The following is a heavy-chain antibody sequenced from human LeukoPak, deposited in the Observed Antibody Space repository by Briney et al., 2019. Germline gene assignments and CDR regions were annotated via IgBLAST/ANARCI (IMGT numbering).Heavy chain of an antibody. J-gene: IGHJ4*02. CDR1: GFTFSSSW. CDR2: IKADGSET. V-gene: IGHV3-7*04. CDR3: ARDFD. Sequence: GGSLRLSCAASGFTFSSSWMTWVRQAPGKGLEWVANIKADGSETLYVDSVKGRFTISRDNAKNSVFLQMNSLRAEDTAVYFCARDFDWGQGTLVPVSS.